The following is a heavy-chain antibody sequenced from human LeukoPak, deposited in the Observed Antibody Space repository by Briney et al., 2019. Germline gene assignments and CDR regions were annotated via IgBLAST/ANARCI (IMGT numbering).Heavy chain of an antibody. J-gene: IGHJ4*02. Sequence: GGSLRLSCSASGFTFSSYAMHWVRQAPGKGLEYVSAISSSGDSTYYADSVKGRFTISRDNSKNTLYLQMSSLRPEDAAVYYCVRDGMAVAGTAPLDYWGLGILVTVSS. D-gene: IGHD6-19*01. CDR3: VRDGMAVAGTAPLDY. CDR1: GFTFSSYA. V-gene: IGHV3-64D*08. CDR2: ISSSGDST.